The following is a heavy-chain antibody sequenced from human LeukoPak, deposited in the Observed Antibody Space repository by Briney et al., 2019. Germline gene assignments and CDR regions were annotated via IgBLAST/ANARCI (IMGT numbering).Heavy chain of an antibody. CDR1: GGSISSSSYY. J-gene: IGHJ5*02. D-gene: IGHD3-3*01. CDR3: ARDRVATIFGSYNWFDP. Sequence: PSETLSLTCTVSGGSISSSSYYWGWIRQPPGKGLEWIGSIYYSGSTYYNPSLKSRVTISVDTSKNRFSLKLSSVTAADTAVYYCARDRVATIFGSYNWFDPWGQGTLVTVSS. CDR2: IYYSGST. V-gene: IGHV4-39*07.